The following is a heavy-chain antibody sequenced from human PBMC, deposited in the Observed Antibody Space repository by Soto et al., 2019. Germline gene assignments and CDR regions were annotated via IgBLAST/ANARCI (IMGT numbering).Heavy chain of an antibody. CDR1: GFTFSSYA. J-gene: IGHJ4*02. Sequence: GGSLRLSCAASGFTFSSYAMSWVRQAPGKGLEWVSAISGSGGSTYYADSVKGRFTISRDNSKNTLYLQMNSLRAEDMALYYCAKDLYANWGYYSFDYWVQGTLVTVSS. V-gene: IGHV3-23*01. CDR3: AKDLYANWGYYSFDY. D-gene: IGHD7-27*01. CDR2: ISGSGGST.